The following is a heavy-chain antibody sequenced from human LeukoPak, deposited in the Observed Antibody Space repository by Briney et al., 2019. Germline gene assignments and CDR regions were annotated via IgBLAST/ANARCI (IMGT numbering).Heavy chain of an antibody. CDR1: GFTFSSYT. Sequence: GGSLRLSCAASGFTFSSYTMSWVRQAPGKGLEWVSAISGSGGSTYYADSVKGRFTISRDNSKNTLYLQMNSLRAEDTAVYYCAKEKSSSGWYFHFDYWGQGTLVTVSS. CDR3: AKEKSSSGWYFHFDY. CDR2: ISGSGGST. V-gene: IGHV3-23*01. D-gene: IGHD6-19*01. J-gene: IGHJ4*02.